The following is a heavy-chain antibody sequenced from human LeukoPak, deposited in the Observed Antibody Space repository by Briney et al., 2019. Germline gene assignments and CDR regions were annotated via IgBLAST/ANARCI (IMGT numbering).Heavy chain of an antibody. CDR1: GFTFSSYS. J-gene: IGHJ4*02. V-gene: IGHV3-21*01. CDR3: TRDFRASYDSSGYYPMGD. Sequence: GGSLRLSCAASGFTFSSYSMNWVRQAPGKGLEWVSSISSSSSYIYYADSVKGRFTISRDNAKNSLYLQMNSLRAEDTAVYYCTRDFRASYDSSGYYPMGDWGQGTLVTVSS. D-gene: IGHD3-22*01. CDR2: ISSSSSYI.